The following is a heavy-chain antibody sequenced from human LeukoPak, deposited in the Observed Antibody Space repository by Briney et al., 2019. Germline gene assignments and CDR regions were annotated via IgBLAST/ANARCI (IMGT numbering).Heavy chain of an antibody. Sequence: SETLSLTCTVSGGSISSSSYYWGWIRQPPGQGLEWIGSIYYSGSTYYNPSLKSRVTISVDTSKNQFCLKLSSVTAADTAVYYCAKLVVGRYFDYWGQGTLVTVSS. CDR1: GGSISSSSYY. V-gene: IGHV4-39*07. CDR2: IYYSGST. D-gene: IGHD6-6*01. CDR3: AKLVVGRYFDY. J-gene: IGHJ4*02.